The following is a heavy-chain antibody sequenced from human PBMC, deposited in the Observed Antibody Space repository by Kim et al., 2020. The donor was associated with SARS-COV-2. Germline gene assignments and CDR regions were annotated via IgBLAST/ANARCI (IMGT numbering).Heavy chain of an antibody. V-gene: IGHV4-34*01. D-gene: IGHD3-10*01. CDR1: GGSFSGYY. J-gene: IGHJ4*02. CDR3: ARRLSNTSGWGSHYCDL. CDR2: INHSGRT. Sequence: SETLSLTCAVYGGSFSGYYWSWIRQPPGKGLEWIGEINHSGRTNYNPSLKSRVTTSVDTSKNQFSLKLTSVTAADTAVYYCARRLSNTSGWGSHYCDLWGQGTLVTVSS.